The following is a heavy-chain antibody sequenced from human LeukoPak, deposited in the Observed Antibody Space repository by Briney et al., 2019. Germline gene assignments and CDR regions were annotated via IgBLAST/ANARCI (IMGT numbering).Heavy chain of an antibody. D-gene: IGHD2-15*01. CDR3: ARVVVGATNCFDP. Sequence: ASVKVSCKASGYTFTSYGISWVRQAPGQGLEWMGWISANNGNTKYNTKYAQNLQGRVTMTTDISTSTAYMELRTLRSDDTAVYYCARVVVGATNCFDPWGQGTLVTVSS. CDR2: ISANNGNTKYNT. CDR1: GYTFTSYG. J-gene: IGHJ5*02. V-gene: IGHV1-18*01.